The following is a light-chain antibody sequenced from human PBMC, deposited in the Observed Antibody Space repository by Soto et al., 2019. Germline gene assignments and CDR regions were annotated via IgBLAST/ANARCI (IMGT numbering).Light chain of an antibody. CDR3: SSYTSSSTTPYV. CDR1: SSDVCGYNY. J-gene: IGLJ1*01. V-gene: IGLV2-14*01. Sequence: QSALTQPASVSGSPGQSITISCTGTSSDVCGYNYVSWYQQHPGKAPKLMIYDVSNRPSGVSNRFSGSKSGNTASLTISGLQAEDEADYYCSSYTSSSTTPYVFGTGTKVTVL. CDR2: DVS.